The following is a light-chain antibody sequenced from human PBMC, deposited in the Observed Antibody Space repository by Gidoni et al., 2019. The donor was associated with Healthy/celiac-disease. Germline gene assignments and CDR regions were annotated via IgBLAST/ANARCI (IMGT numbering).Light chain of an antibody. J-gene: IGKJ1*01. CDR2: GAS. Sequence: EIVLTQSPGTLSLSPGERATLSCRASQRVSSSYLAWYQQKPGQAPRLLIYGASSRATGIPDRCSGSGSGTDFTLTISRLDPEDFAVYYCQQYGSSPRTFGQGTKVEIK. CDR3: QQYGSSPRT. V-gene: IGKV3-20*01. CDR1: QRVSSSY.